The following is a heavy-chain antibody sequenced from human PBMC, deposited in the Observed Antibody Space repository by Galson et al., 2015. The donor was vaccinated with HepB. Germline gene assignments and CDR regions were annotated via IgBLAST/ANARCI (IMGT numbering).Heavy chain of an antibody. J-gene: IGHJ4*02. D-gene: IGHD1-7*01. CDR3: VRLGGLELV. CDR2: INPDGSDT. CDR1: GFIFRNYW. V-gene: IGHV3-74*01. Sequence: SPRLSCAGSGFIFRNYWMHWVRQAPGKGLVWVSRINPDGSDTTYADSVKGRFTISRDNVRNTLYLQMNSLRAEDTSVYYCVRLGGLELVWGQGTLVTVSS.